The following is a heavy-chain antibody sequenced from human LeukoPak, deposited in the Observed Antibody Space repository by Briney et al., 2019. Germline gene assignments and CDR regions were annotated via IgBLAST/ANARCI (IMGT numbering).Heavy chain of an antibody. CDR2: ISGDGGST. Sequence: PGGSLRLSCAASRFTFDDYVMHWVRQAPGKGLEWVSLISGDGGSTYYADPVKGRFTISRDNSKNSLYLQMNSLRTEDTALYYCANVVDTAMEYYFDYWGQGTLVTVSS. J-gene: IGHJ4*02. CDR1: RFTFDDYV. CDR3: ANVVDTAMEYYFDY. V-gene: IGHV3-43*02. D-gene: IGHD5-18*01.